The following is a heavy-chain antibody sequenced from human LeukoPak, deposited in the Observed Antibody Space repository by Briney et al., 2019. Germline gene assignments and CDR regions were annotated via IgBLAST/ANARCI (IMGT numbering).Heavy chain of an antibody. CDR3: ARVVVVVAATHLFDY. D-gene: IGHD2-15*01. Sequence: PSETLSLTCTVSGGSISSSSYYWGWICQPPGKGLEWIGSIYYSGSTYYNPSLKSRVTISVDTSKNQFSLKLSSVTAADTAVYYCARVVVVVAATHLFDYWGQGTLVTVSS. V-gene: IGHV4-39*01. CDR1: GGSISSSSYY. J-gene: IGHJ4*02. CDR2: IYYSGST.